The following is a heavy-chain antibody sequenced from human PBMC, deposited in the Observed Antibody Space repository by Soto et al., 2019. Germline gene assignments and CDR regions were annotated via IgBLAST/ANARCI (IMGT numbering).Heavy chain of an antibody. CDR3: LRGGRGGLFDP. V-gene: IGHV3-11*06. J-gene: IGHJ5*02. Sequence: GGSLRLSCAGSGFTFGDSYMSWIRQAPGKGLEWLSYISPGSRYPAYADSVKGRFTISRDNAKRSLYLQMMSLTAEDTAIYYCLRGGRGGLFDPSGQGTVGPVSS. CDR1: GFTFGDSY. CDR2: ISPGSRYP. D-gene: IGHD3-3*01.